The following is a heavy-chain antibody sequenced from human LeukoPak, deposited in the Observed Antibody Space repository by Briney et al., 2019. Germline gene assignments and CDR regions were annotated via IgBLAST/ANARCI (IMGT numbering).Heavy chain of an antibody. J-gene: IGHJ4*02. CDR3: ASPRSGYRYTFDY. Sequence: SETLSLTCAVSAASISNYYWSWIRQAPGKGLEWIGYISTRRTTNYNPSLKSRVYISLATSKNRFSLNLNFVTAADTAVYYCASPRSGYRYTFDYWGQGALVTVSS. D-gene: IGHD3-22*01. CDR1: AASISNYY. V-gene: IGHV4-4*09. CDR2: ISTRRTT.